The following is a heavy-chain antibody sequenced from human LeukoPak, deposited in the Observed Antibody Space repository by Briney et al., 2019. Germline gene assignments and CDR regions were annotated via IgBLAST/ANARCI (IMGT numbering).Heavy chain of an antibody. Sequence: GGSLRLSCAASGFTFSSYAMSWVRQAPGKGLEWVSAISGSGGSTYYADSVKGRFTISRDNAKNSLYLQMNSLRAEDTAVYYCARDATAGGLFDPWGQGTLVTVSS. V-gene: IGHV3-23*01. CDR1: GFTFSSYA. J-gene: IGHJ5*02. CDR2: ISGSGGST. CDR3: ARDATAGGLFDP. D-gene: IGHD6-13*01.